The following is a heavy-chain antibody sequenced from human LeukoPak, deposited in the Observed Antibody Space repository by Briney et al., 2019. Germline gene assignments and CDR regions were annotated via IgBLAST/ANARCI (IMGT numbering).Heavy chain of an antibody. D-gene: IGHD2-21*02. V-gene: IGHV1-46*01. CDR3: ARDRGDPRHCFDY. J-gene: IGHJ4*02. Sequence: ASVKVSCKASGYTFTDYYMHWVRQAPGQGLEWMGMINPNGGSTIYAQKFQGRVTMTRDTSTSTVYMELSSLRSEDTAVYYCARDRGDPRHCFDYWGQGTLVTVSS. CDR1: GYTFTDYY. CDR2: INPNGGST.